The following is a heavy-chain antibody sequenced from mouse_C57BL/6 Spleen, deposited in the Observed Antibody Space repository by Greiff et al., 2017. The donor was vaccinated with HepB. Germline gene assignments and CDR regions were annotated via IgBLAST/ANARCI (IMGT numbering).Heavy chain of an antibody. J-gene: IGHJ4*01. V-gene: IGHV3-6*01. Sequence: DVQLQESGPGLVKPSQSLSLTCSVTGYSITSGYYWNWIRQFPGNKLEWMGYISYDGSNNYNPSLKNRISITRDTSKNQFFLKLNSVTTEDTATYYCARDRGYGSSYAMDYWGQGTSVTVSS. CDR2: ISYDGSN. CDR1: GYSITSGYY. D-gene: IGHD1-1*01. CDR3: ARDRGYGSSYAMDY.